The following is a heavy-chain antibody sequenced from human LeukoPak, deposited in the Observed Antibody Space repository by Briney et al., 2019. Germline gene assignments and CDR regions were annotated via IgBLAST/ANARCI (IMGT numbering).Heavy chain of an antibody. D-gene: IGHD3-9*01. CDR3: AITILTGYYMGAFDI. V-gene: IGHV4-31*03. Sequence: PSETLSLTCTVSGGSISRGGYYWSWIRQQPGKGLEWIGYIYYSGSTYYNPSLKSRVTISVDTSKNQFSLKLSSVTAADTAVYYCAITILTGYYMGAFDIWGQGTMVTVSS. CDR1: GGSISRGGYY. J-gene: IGHJ3*02. CDR2: IYYSGST.